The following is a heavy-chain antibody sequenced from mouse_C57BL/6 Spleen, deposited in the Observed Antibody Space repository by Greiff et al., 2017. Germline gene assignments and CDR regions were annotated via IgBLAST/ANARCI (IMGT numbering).Heavy chain of an antibody. J-gene: IGHJ4*01. D-gene: IGHD1-1*01. Sequence: QVQLQQPGAELVKPGASVKMSCKASGYTFTSYWITWVKQRPGQGLEWIGDIYPGSGSTNYNEKFKSKATLTVDTSSSTAYMQLRSLTSEDSAVYYCARFTTHYYAMDYWGQGASVTVSS. CDR2: IYPGSGST. V-gene: IGHV1-55*01. CDR3: ARFTTHYYAMDY. CDR1: GYTFTSYW.